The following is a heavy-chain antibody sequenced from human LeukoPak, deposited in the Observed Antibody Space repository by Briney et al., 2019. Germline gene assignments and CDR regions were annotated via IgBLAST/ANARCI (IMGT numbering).Heavy chain of an antibody. J-gene: IGHJ4*02. D-gene: IGHD3-10*01. CDR3: ARAPKSFYFDY. CDR1: GGSISSSSYY. V-gene: IGHV4-39*07. Sequence: PSETPSLTCTVSGGSISSSSYYWGWIRQPPGKGLEWIGSIYYSGSTYYNPSLKSRVTISVDTSKNQFSLKLSSVTAADTAVYYCARAPKSFYFDYWGQGTLVTVSS. CDR2: IYYSGST.